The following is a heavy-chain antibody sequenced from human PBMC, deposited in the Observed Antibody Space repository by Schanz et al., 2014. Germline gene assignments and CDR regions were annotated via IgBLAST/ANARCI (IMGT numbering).Heavy chain of an antibody. CDR1: GYTFTSHG. CDR2: ISGSNGNT. J-gene: IGHJ4*02. V-gene: IGHV1-18*01. CDR3: ARGGYSSGWYDRDIAHFDY. D-gene: IGHD6-19*01. Sequence: QVQLVQSGGEMKKPGASVKVSCKASGYTFTSHGISWVRQAPGQGLEWLGWISGSNGNTNYTQKFQGRVTMTIDPYTSTAYMELRSLRSDDTAVYYCARGGYSSGWYDRDIAHFDYWGQGTLVTVSS.